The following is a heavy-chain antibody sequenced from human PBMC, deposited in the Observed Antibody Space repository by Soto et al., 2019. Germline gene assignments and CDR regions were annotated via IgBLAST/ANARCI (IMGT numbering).Heavy chain of an antibody. V-gene: IGHV4-31*03. CDR1: GASLSSGGYY. Sequence: QVQLLESGPGLVKPSQTLSLSCIVSGASLSSGGYYWNWIRQHPGKGLEWIGYICFDGMTYYNPSLESRVTMSIDASKNQFSLHLSSVTAADTAVYYCARDRYGDYYAYWGQGILVTVSS. D-gene: IGHD3-22*01. CDR3: ARDRYGDYYAY. J-gene: IGHJ4*02. CDR2: ICFDGMT.